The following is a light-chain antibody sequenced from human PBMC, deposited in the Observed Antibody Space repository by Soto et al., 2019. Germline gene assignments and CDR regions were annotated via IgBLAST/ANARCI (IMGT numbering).Light chain of an antibody. J-gene: IGKJ5*01. CDR1: QSVISSY. Sequence: EIVLTQSPVTLSLTPGERATISCRSSQSVISSYLAWYQQKPGQAPRLLIYGASSRATGIPDRFSGSGSGTDFTLTISILEPEDVAVYYCHHRGNGITFGQGTRLEIK. V-gene: IGKV3D-20*02. CDR3: HHRGNGIT. CDR2: GAS.